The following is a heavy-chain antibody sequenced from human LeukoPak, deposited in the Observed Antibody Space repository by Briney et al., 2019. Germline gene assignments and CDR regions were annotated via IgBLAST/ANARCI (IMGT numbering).Heavy chain of an antibody. CDR2: ISHSGST. J-gene: IGHJ4*02. CDR3: ARGDPMAGRSIDY. Sequence: SETLSLTCAVYRETFSGYYWTWTRQPPGKGREWIGEISHSGSTNYNPSLKSRVTISVDTSKNQFSLRLSSLTAADTAMYYCARGDPMAGRSIDYWGQGTLVTVSS. D-gene: IGHD5-24*01. CDR1: RETFSGYY. V-gene: IGHV4-34*01.